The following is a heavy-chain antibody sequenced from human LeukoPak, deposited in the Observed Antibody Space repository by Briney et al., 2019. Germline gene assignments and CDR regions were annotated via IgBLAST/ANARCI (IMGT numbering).Heavy chain of an antibody. Sequence: ASVKVSCKASGYTFTSYGISWVRQAPGQGLEWMGWISGYNGNTNYAQNLQGRVTMTTDTSTSTVYMELRSLRSDDTAVYYCARGAMIVVVNPIDYWGQGTLVTVSS. CDR3: ARGAMIVVVNPIDY. J-gene: IGHJ4*02. CDR1: GYTFTSYG. V-gene: IGHV1-18*01. D-gene: IGHD3-22*01. CDR2: ISGYNGNT.